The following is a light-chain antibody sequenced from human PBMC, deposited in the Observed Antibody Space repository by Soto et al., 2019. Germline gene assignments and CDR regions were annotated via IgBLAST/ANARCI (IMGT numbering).Light chain of an antibody. J-gene: IGKJ5*01. CDR3: QQSYSTPSIT. CDR1: QSISGY. CDR2: ATS. V-gene: IGKV1-39*01. Sequence: DIHMTQSPSSLAASVGDRVTITCRASQSISGYLNWYQQKPGKAPRLLIYATSNLQSGVPSRFSGSGSGTDFTLTISSLQPEDFATYYCQQSYSTPSITFGQATRLETK.